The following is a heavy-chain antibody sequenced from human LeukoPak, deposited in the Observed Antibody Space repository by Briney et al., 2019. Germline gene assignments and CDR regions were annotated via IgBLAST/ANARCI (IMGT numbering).Heavy chain of an antibody. CDR2: ISGSGGST. CDR1: GFTVSSNY. V-gene: IGHV3-23*01. D-gene: IGHD3-10*01. J-gene: IGHJ4*02. CDR3: AKGVAMGYYGSGSPVDY. Sequence: PGGSLRLSCAASGFTVSSNYMSWVRQAPGKGLEWVSAISGSGGSTYYADSVKGRLTISRDNSKNTLYLQMNSLRADDTAVYYCAKGVAMGYYGSGSPVDYWGQGTLVTVSS.